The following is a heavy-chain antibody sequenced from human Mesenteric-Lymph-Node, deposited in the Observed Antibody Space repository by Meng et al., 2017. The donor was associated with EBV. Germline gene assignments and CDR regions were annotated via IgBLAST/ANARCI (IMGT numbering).Heavy chain of an antibody. CDR1: GYTFTTYG. Sequence: QVQLVQSAAEVKKPGASVKVSCKASGYTFTTYGLSWVRQAPGQGLEWMGWISGYNGNTNYAQRFQGRVTMTTDTSTSTAYMELRSLRSDDTAVYYCARDGGAGGDKGYWGQGTLVTVSS. CDR2: ISGYNGNT. J-gene: IGHJ4*02. D-gene: IGHD3-16*01. CDR3: ARDGGAGGDKGY. V-gene: IGHV1-18*01.